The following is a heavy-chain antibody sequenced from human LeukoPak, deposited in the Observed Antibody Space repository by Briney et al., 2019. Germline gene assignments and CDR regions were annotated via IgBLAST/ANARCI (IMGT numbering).Heavy chain of an antibody. CDR1: GYTLITYD. V-gene: IGHV1-8*01. J-gene: IGHJ4*02. CDR2: MNPNSGNT. Sequence: ASVKVSCKASGYTLITYDIDWVRQTTGQGLEWMGWMNPNSGNTGYPQKFQGRVTMTRDTSISTAYMELSSLESDDTAAYYCVRGWSDRYNSGWDYWGQGTLVSVFS. D-gene: IGHD6-19*01. CDR3: VRGWSDRYNSGWDY.